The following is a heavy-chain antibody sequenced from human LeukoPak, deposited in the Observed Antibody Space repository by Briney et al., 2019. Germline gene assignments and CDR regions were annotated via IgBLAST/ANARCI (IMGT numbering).Heavy chain of an antibody. CDR1: GFTFSSYW. Sequence: GGSLRLSCAASGFTFSSYWMHWVRQASGKGLVWVSRINSDGSSTSYADSVKGRFTISRDNAKNTLYLQMNSLRAEDTAVYYCARDRGYSYGNFDYWGQGTLVTVSS. V-gene: IGHV3-74*01. CDR2: INSDGSST. D-gene: IGHD5-18*01. J-gene: IGHJ4*02. CDR3: ARDRGYSYGNFDY.